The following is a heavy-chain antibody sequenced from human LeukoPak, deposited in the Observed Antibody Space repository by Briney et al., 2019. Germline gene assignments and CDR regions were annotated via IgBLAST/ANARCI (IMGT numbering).Heavy chain of an antibody. D-gene: IGHD5-12*01. V-gene: IGHV4-59*01. Sequence: PSETLSLTCTVSGGSISSYYWSWIRQPPGKGLEWIGFISYSGSTGYRPSLKSRVTISVDTSKNQFSLKLSSVTAADTAVYYCARGGGYDWGAFDYWGQGTLVTVSS. CDR1: GGSISSYY. CDR3: ARGGGYDWGAFDY. J-gene: IGHJ4*02. CDR2: ISYSGST.